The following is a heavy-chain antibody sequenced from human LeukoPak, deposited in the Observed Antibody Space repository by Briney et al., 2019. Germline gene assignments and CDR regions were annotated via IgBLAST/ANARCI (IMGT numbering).Heavy chain of an antibody. Sequence: GASVKVSCKASGYTFTDYYMHWVRQAPGQGVEWRGGINPNDGDTNYAQKFQGRVTMTRDTSISTAHMEVSRLRSDDTAVYYCARANFLYCSSTTCLFDYWGQGTLVTVSS. CDR3: ARANFLYCSSTTCLFDY. D-gene: IGHD2-2*01. CDR2: INPNDGDT. J-gene: IGHJ4*02. CDR1: GYTFTDYY. V-gene: IGHV1-2*02.